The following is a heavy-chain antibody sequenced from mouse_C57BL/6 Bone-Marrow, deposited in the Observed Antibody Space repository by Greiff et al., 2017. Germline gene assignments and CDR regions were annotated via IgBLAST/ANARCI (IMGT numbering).Heavy chain of an antibody. D-gene: IGHD1-1*01. Sequence: VQLQQSGPELVKPGASVKISCKASGYTFTDYYMNWVKQSHGKSLEWIGDINPNNGGTSYNQKFKGKATLTVDKSSSTAYMELRSLTSEDSAVYYCARRIYYYGPWGQGTTLTVSS. CDR2: INPNNGGT. J-gene: IGHJ2*01. CDR1: GYTFTDYY. V-gene: IGHV1-26*01. CDR3: ARRIYYYGP.